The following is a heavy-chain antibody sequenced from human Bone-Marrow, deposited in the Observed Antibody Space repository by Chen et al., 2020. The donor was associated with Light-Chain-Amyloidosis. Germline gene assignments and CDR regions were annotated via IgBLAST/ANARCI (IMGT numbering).Heavy chain of an antibody. J-gene: IGHJ4*02. CDR1: GYTFTGYY. V-gene: IGHV1-2*07. CDR2: INPNSGGT. CDR3: ARGYEQQLF. Sequence: QVQLVQSGAEVKKPGASVKVSCKASGYTFTGYYMHWVRQAPGQGLEWMGWINPNSGGTNAAHKFQGRVTMTRDTSISTAYMELSRLRSDDTAVYYCARGYEQQLFWGQGTLVTVSS. D-gene: IGHD6-13*01.